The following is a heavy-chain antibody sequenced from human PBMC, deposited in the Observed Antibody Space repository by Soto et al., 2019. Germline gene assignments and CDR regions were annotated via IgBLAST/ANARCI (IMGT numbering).Heavy chain of an antibody. CDR3: ARALGIAVAGDRSWFDP. Sequence: QVQLVQSGAEVKKPGASVKVSCKASGYTFTSYGISWVRQAPGQGLERMGWISAYNGNTNYAQKLKGRVTMTTDTSTSTAYMELRSLRSDDTAVYYCARALGIAVAGDRSWFDPWGQGTLVTVSS. J-gene: IGHJ5*02. CDR1: GYTFTSYG. CDR2: ISAYNGNT. D-gene: IGHD6-19*01. V-gene: IGHV1-18*01.